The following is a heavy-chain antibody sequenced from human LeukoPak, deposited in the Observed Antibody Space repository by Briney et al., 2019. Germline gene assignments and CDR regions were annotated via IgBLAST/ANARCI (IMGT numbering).Heavy chain of an antibody. CDR2: INPNSGGT. D-gene: IGHD3-10*01. V-gene: IGHV1-2*02. CDR1: GYTLNGYY. CDR3: ARARWFGEEGFDP. Sequence: ASVPVSCKASGYTLNGYYMHWVRQDPGPGIEWMGWINPNSGGTNYALKSQGRVTMTRDTSISTAQIQLSRLSSDDPAVDYCARARWFGEEGFDPWGQGTLVGVSS. J-gene: IGHJ5*02.